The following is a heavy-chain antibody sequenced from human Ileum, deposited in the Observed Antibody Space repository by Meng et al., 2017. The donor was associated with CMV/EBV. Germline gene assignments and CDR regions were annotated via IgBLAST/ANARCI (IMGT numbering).Heavy chain of an antibody. D-gene: IGHD6-6*01. CDR3: ARELPQARISVRPGWFDP. J-gene: IGHJ5*02. Sequence: QLQPPGPGPGLVKSSCALPPNGTVSGGAISSELYYWGWIRQPPGKGLEWIGSIYYTGSTYYNPSLRRRVAISVDTSKNQFSLRLNPVTAADTAVYYCARELPQARISVRPGWFDPWGQGTLVTV. V-gene: IGHV4-39*07. CDR2: IYYTGST. CDR1: GGAISSELYY.